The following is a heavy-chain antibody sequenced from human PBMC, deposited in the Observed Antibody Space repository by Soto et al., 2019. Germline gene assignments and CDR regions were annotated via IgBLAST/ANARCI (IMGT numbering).Heavy chain of an antibody. J-gene: IGHJ4*02. CDR2: ISSSSSTI. CDR1: GFTFSSYS. CDR3: ARDAYYYDSSGYYTPTFDY. V-gene: IGHV3-48*02. Sequence: GGSLRLSCAASGFTFSSYSMNWVRQAPGKGLEWVSYISSSSSTIYYADSVKGRFTISRDNAKNSLYLQMNSLGDEDTAVYYCARDAYYYDSSGYYTPTFDYWGQGTLVTVSS. D-gene: IGHD3-22*01.